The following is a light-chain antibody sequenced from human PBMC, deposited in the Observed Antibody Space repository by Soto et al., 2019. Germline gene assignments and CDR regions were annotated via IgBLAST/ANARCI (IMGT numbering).Light chain of an antibody. CDR3: LQDYTYPWT. CDR1: QCISNY. Sequence: DIQMTQSPSSLSASVGDRVTITCRASQCISNYLSWYQQKPVKVPKLLIYAASTLQSGVPSRFSGSGSGTDFTLTISSLQPEDVATYYCLQDYTYPWTFGQGTKVDIK. J-gene: IGKJ1*01. V-gene: IGKV1-27*01. CDR2: AAS.